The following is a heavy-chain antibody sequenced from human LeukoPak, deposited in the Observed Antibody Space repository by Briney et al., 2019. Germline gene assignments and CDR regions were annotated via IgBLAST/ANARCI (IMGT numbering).Heavy chain of an antibody. V-gene: IGHV4-39*07. CDR1: GDSISSGNYY. CDR3: ARDRGDYTFDY. Sequence: SETLSLTCAVSGDSISSGNYYWGWFRQPPEKGLEWIGNIYSSGTTYYNPSLRSQVTMSVDTSKNQFSLKVTSVTAADTAVYYCARDRGDYTFDYWGQGTLVTVSS. D-gene: IGHD4-17*01. J-gene: IGHJ4*02. CDR2: IYSSGTT.